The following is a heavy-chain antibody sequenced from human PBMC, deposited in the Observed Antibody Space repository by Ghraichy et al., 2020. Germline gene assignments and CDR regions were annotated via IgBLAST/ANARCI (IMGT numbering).Heavy chain of an antibody. J-gene: IGHJ4*02. CDR3: AREPRNYYGSGSYQAPHFDY. Sequence: SETLSLTCTVSGGSVSSGSYYWSWIRQPPGKGLEWIGYIYYSGSTNYNPSLKSRVTISVDTSKNQFSLKLSSVTAADTAVYYCAREPRNYYGSGSYQAPHFDYWGQGTLVTVSS. D-gene: IGHD3-10*01. V-gene: IGHV4-61*01. CDR2: IYYSGST. CDR1: GGSVSSGSYY.